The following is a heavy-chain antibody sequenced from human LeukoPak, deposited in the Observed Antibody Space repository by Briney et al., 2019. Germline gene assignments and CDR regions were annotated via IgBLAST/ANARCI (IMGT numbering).Heavy chain of an antibody. CDR1: GYTFANYY. Sequence: ASVKVSCKASGYTFANYYMHWVRQAPGQGLEWMGWINPNSGGTNYAQKFQGWVTMTRDTSISTAYMELSRLRSDDTAVYYCARAPLGYCSSTSCYNSFDPWGQGTLVTVSS. CDR3: ARAPLGYCSSTSCYNSFDP. J-gene: IGHJ5*02. CDR2: INPNSGGT. D-gene: IGHD2-2*02. V-gene: IGHV1-2*04.